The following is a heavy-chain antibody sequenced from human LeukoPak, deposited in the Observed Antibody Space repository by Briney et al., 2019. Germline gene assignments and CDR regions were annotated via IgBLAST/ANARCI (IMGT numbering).Heavy chain of an antibody. Sequence: KTSETLSLTRTVSGYSISSGYYWGWIRPPPGKGLEWIGNIYHSGSTFYNPSLKSRVTISVDTSKNQFSLKLSSVTAADTAVYYCARGYSSSWYFNWFDPWGQGTLVTVSS. CDR2: IYHSGST. D-gene: IGHD6-13*01. V-gene: IGHV4-38-2*02. J-gene: IGHJ5*02. CDR1: GYSISSGYY. CDR3: ARGYSSSWYFNWFDP.